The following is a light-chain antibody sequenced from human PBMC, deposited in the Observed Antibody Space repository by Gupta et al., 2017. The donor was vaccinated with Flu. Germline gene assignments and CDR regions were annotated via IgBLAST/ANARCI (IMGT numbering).Light chain of an antibody. Sequence: EVVLTQFPGTLSLSPGERATLSCRASQSITASYLAWYPKKPGQAPRLLIYGASSRATGIPDRFSGSGSGTDFTLTISRREPEDFAVYFCQQYGSSPPVTFGGGTKVDIK. J-gene: IGKJ4*01. V-gene: IGKV3-20*01. CDR3: QQYGSSPPVT. CDR1: QSITASY. CDR2: GAS.